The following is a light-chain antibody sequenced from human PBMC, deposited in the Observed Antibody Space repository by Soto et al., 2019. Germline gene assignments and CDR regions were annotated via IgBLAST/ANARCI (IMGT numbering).Light chain of an antibody. CDR1: SSDVGGYNY. Sequence: HSALTQPRSVSGSPGQSVTISCTGTSSDVGGYNYVSWYQQHPGKAPKLMIYDVSKRPSGVPDRFSGSKSGNTASLTISGLQAEDEADYYCCSYAGSYTPFYVFGTGTKLTVL. J-gene: IGLJ1*01. CDR2: DVS. V-gene: IGLV2-11*01. CDR3: CSYAGSYTPFYV.